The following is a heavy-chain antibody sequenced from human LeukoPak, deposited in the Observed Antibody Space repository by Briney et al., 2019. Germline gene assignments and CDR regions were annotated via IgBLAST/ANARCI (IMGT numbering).Heavy chain of an antibody. CDR1: GFTFDDYA. CDR2: ISWNSGSI. J-gene: IGHJ4*02. Sequence: PGGSLRLSCAASGFTFDDYAMHWVRQAPGKGLEWVSGISWNSGSIGYADSVKGRFTISRDNAKNSLYLQMNSLRAEDTALYYCAKEGYYGPDYWGQRTLVTVSS. CDR3: AKEGYYGPDY. D-gene: IGHD3-22*01. V-gene: IGHV3-9*01.